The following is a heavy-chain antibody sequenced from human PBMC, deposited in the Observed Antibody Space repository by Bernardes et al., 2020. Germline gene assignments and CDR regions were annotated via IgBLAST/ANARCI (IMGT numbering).Heavy chain of an antibody. J-gene: IGHJ4*02. CDR3: ARHYFGSGSYYHDY. D-gene: IGHD3-10*01. V-gene: IGHV3-23*01. Sequence: DSVQGRFTISRDNSKNTLYLQMNSLRAEDTAVYYCARHYFGSGSYYHDYWGQGTLVTVSS.